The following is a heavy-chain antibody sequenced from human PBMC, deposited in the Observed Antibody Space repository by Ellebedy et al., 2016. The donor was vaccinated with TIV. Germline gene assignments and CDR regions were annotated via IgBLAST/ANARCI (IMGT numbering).Heavy chain of an antibody. V-gene: IGHV3-21*01. D-gene: IGHD1-26*01. Sequence: PGGSLRLSCAASGFTFTSYSMNWVRQAPGKGLEWVSSISSTGYYIYYADSVKGRFTISRDDAMSSQFLQMNSLSAEDTAVYYCARSGELDSWGQGTLVTVSS. CDR1: GFTFTSYS. CDR2: ISSTGYYI. J-gene: IGHJ4*02. CDR3: ARSGELDS.